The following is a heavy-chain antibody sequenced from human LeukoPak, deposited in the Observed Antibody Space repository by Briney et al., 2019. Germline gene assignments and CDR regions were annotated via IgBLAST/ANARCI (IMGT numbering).Heavy chain of an antibody. J-gene: IGHJ5*02. V-gene: IGHV4-38-2*02. CDR1: VSLYSITSGYY. CDR2: IQHTGRT. Sequence: SETLSLTCPVSVSLYSITSGYYWGWLRQPPGKGLEWIVTIQHTGRTYYNPSLRSRVTISVDTSKNQCSLKMNSVTAADTASYYCARVPHSELTGNVELYWFDPWGQGSLVTVSS. D-gene: IGHD1-1*01. CDR3: ARVPHSELTGNVELYWFDP.